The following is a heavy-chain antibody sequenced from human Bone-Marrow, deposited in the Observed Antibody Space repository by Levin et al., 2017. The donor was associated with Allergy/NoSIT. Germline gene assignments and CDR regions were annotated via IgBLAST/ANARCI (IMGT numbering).Heavy chain of an antibody. CDR2: IKHDGSEK. Sequence: GGSLRLSCAASGFTFSTFWMTWVRQAPGKGLEWVANIKHDGSEKHYIDSVRGRFTISRDNAKNSLYLQMNNLKAEDTAVYYCARSGGLDYWGQGTLVTVSS. D-gene: IGHD3-10*01. CDR1: GFTFSTFW. CDR3: ARSGGLDY. V-gene: IGHV3-7*01. J-gene: IGHJ4*02.